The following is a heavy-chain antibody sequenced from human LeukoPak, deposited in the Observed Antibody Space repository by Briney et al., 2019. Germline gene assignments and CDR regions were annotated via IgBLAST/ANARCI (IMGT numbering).Heavy chain of an antibody. J-gene: IGHJ4*02. V-gene: IGHV3-48*03. CDR3: ARKIPGTSYFES. CDR1: GFTFSSYE. D-gene: IGHD1-7*01. CDR2: ITGNGNNI. Sequence: PGGSLRLSCAASGFTFSSYEMNWVRQAPGKGLEWVSYITGNGNNIYYADSVKGRFTISRDNARNSLDLQMSSPRAEDTAVYYSARKIPGTSYFESWGQGTLVTVSS.